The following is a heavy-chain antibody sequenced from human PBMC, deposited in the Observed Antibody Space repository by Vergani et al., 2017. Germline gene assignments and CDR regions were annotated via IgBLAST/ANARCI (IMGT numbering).Heavy chain of an antibody. CDR3: AKANPRNSGYDYLYYYHAMDV. Sequence: QVKLQESGPGLLKPSQTLSLTCTVSGESIRSGSHYWSWIRQPAGKGPEWIGHIHTGGSTDLNPSFKSRVSISVDTSKSQFSLKLNSVTVADTAVYYCAKANPRNSGYDYLYYYHAMDVWGQGTTVTVSS. CDR2: IHTGGST. CDR1: GESIRSGSHY. D-gene: IGHD5-12*01. V-gene: IGHV4-61*02. J-gene: IGHJ6*02.